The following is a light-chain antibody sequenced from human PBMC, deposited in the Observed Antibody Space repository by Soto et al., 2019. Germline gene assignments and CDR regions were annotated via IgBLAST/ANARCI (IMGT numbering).Light chain of an antibody. J-gene: IGLJ1*01. CDR3: SAYTVSRTYV. V-gene: IGLV2-14*03. Sequence: HSLLTQPASICGSPGQSITISCTGTSSAVGAYNFVSWHQQHPGKAPKLMIYNVYDRPSGISYRFSGSKSGNTASLTISGLQGEDEADYYCSAYTVSRTYVFGTGTKVTVL. CDR1: SSAVGAYNF. CDR2: NVY.